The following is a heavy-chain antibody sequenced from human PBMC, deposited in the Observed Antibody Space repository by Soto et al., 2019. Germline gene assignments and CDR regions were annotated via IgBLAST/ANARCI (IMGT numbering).Heavy chain of an antibody. D-gene: IGHD3-10*01. Sequence: PTNTLSLTCADHGGPFSSYYWTWIRQPPGTGLEWIGEIYHSGSTNYNPSLKSRVTISVDKSKNQFSLKLSSVTAADTAVYYCARDDSGSRTALIWGQGTMVTVSS. CDR1: GGPFSSYY. CDR3: ARDDSGSRTALI. CDR2: IYHSGST. J-gene: IGHJ3*02. V-gene: IGHV4-34*01.